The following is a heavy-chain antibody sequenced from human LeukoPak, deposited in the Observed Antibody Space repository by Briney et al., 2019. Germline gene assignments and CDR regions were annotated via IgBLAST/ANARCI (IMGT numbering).Heavy chain of an antibody. CDR2: ISTTGGST. CDR1: GFTFNNYA. Sequence: GGSLRLSCAASGFTFNNYAMSWVRQAPGKGLEGVLGISTTGGSTYYADSVKGRFTISRDNSNNTLSLQLNSLRGEDTAIYYCAKDWTTVVSPKGYYFDSWGQGNLVIVSS. CDR3: AKDWTTVVSPKGYYFDS. V-gene: IGHV3-23*01. D-gene: IGHD4-23*01. J-gene: IGHJ4*02.